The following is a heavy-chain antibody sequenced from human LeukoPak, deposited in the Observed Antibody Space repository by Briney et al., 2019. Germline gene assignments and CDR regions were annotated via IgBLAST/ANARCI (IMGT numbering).Heavy chain of an antibody. Sequence: SETLSLTCTVSGGSISSYYWSWIRQPPGKGLEWIGYIYYSGSTNYNPSLKSRVTISVDTSKNQFSLKLSSVTAADTAVYYCAREGSGLFFDYWGQGTLVTVSS. CDR1: GGSISSYY. D-gene: IGHD6-19*01. CDR3: AREGSGLFFDY. J-gene: IGHJ4*02. CDR2: IYYSGST. V-gene: IGHV4-59*01.